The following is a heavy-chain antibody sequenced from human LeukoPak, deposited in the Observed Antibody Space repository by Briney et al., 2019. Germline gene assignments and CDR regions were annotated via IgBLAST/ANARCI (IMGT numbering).Heavy chain of an antibody. V-gene: IGHV4-59*01. CDR1: GGSISSYY. CDR2: IYYSGST. CDR3: ARGYSNHAFDI. D-gene: IGHD4-11*01. J-gene: IGHJ3*02. Sequence: SETLSLTCTVSGGSISSYYWSWIRQPPGKGLEWIGYIYYSGSTNYNPSLKSRVTISVDTSKNQFSLKLSSVTAAVTAVYYCARGYSNHAFDIWGQGTMVTVSS.